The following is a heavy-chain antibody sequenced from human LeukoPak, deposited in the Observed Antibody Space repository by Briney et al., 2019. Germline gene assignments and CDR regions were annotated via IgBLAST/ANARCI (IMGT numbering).Heavy chain of an antibody. D-gene: IGHD2-21*02. J-gene: IGHJ4*02. CDR3: ARDHYHKIHSVMVTAPDY. CDR2: INPTGGST. V-gene: IGHV1-46*01. CDR1: GYTLTSYY. Sequence: ASVKVSCKASGYTLTSYYMHWVRQAPGEGLEWMGIINPTGGSTSYAQKFQGRVTMTKDTSTSTVYMELSSLRSEDTAVYYCARDHYHKIHSVMVTAPDYWGQGTLVTVSS.